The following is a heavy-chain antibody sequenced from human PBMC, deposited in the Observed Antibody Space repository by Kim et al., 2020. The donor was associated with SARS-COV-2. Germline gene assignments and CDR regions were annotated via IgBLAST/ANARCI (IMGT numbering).Heavy chain of an antibody. J-gene: IGHJ3*02. D-gene: IGHD5-12*01. V-gene: IGHV4-61*02. CDR3: AREGWLHRGGYAFDI. CDR2: IYTSGST. Sequence: SETLSLTCTVSGGSISSGSYYWSWIRQPAGKGLEWIGRIYTSGSTNYNPSLKSRVTISVDTSKNQFSLKLSSVTAADTAVYYCAREGWLHRGGYAFDIWGQGTMVTVSS. CDR1: GGSISSGSYY.